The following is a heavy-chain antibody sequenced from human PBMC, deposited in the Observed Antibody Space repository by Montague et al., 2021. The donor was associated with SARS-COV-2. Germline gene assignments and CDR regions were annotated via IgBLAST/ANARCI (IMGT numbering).Heavy chain of an antibody. CDR1: GFTFSSYS. D-gene: IGHD6-25*01. J-gene: IGHJ2*01. Sequence: SLRLSCAASGFTFSSYSMNWVRQAPGKGLEWASSISSSSSYIYYADSVKGRFTISRDNAKNSLYLQMNSLRAEDTAVYYCAKQTGAGAIVYWYFDLWGRGTVASVSS. CDR3: AKQTGAGAIVYWYFDL. CDR2: ISSSSSYI. V-gene: IGHV3-21*01.